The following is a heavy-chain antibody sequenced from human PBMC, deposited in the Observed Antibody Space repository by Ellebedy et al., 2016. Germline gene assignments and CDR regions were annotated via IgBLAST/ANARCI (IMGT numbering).Heavy chain of an antibody. CDR3: ARDLNRYGIVATTRFDY. CDR1: GYTFTSYG. J-gene: IGHJ4*02. D-gene: IGHD5-12*01. V-gene: IGHV1-18*01. CDR2: ISAYNGNT. Sequence: ASVKVSXKASGYTFTSYGISWVRQAPGQGLEWMGWISAYNGNTNYAQKLQGRVTMTTDTSTSTAYMELRSLRSDDTAVYYCARDLNRYGIVATTRFDYWGQGTLVTVSS.